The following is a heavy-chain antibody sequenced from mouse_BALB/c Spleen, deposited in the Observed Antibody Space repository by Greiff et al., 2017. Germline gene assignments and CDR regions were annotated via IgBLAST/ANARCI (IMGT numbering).Heavy chain of an antibody. CDR2: IDPENGNT. V-gene: IGHV14-1*02. Sequence: DVKLQESGAELVRPGALVKLSCKASGFNIKDYYMHWVKQRPEQGLEWIGWIDPENGNTIYDPKFQGKASITADKSSSTAYMQLSSLTSDDSAVYFCARSVTTAGAWFAYWGQGTLVTVSA. CDR1: GFNIKDYY. D-gene: IGHD1-2*01. J-gene: IGHJ3*01. CDR3: ARSVTTAGAWFAY.